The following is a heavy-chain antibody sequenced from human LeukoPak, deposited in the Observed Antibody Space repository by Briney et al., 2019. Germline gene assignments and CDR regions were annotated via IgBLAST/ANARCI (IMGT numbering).Heavy chain of an antibody. J-gene: IGHJ6*03. CDR3: ANSGVNKVYNSGYSSPDYYYYYMDV. CDR1: GDSVSSNSAA. Sequence: SQTLSLTCAIPGDSVSSNSAAWNWIRQSPSRGLEWLGRTYYRSKWYNDYAVSVKSRITINPDTSKNQFSLQLNSVTPEDTAVYYCANSGVNKVYNSGYSSPDYYYYYMDVWGKGTTVTISS. CDR2: TYYRSKWYN. D-gene: IGHD3-22*01. V-gene: IGHV6-1*01.